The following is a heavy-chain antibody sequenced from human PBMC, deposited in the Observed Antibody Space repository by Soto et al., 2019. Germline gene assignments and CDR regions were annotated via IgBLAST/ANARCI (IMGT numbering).Heavy chain of an antibody. Sequence: GGSLRLSCAASGFTFSSYGMHWVRQASGKGLEWVAVIWYDGSNKYYADSVKGRFTISRDNSKNTLYLQMNSLRAEDTAVYYCARGYYDFWSGYSHYYYYGMDVWGQGTTVTVSS. CDR2: IWYDGSNK. V-gene: IGHV3-33*01. CDR1: GFTFSSYG. J-gene: IGHJ6*02. CDR3: ARGYYDFWSGYSHYYYYGMDV. D-gene: IGHD3-3*01.